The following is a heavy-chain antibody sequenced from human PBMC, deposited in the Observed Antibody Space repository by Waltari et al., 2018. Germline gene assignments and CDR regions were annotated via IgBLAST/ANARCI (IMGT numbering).Heavy chain of an antibody. CDR1: GGSLRTNYN. CDR3: GRIAFGDDGGYFQH. Sequence: QLQLQESGPGLVKPSETLSLTCTVSGGSLRTNYNWGWIRQPPGKGLEWMGNMQYRGSTFYNPSLKSRVTISLDTSKNQFSLRLSSVGAADTAVYFCGRIAFGDDGGYFQHWGQGTLVTVSS. J-gene: IGHJ1*01. CDR2: MQYRGST. D-gene: IGHD4-17*01. V-gene: IGHV4-39*01.